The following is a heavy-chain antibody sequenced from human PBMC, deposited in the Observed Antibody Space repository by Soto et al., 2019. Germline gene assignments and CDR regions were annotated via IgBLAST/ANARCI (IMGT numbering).Heavy chain of an antibody. CDR3: ARDRRNYHDGGWEGAFDL. V-gene: IGHV3-48*02. J-gene: IGHJ2*01. Sequence: EVQLVESGGGLVQPGGSLRLSCAASGFTFSAYSMNWVRQAPGKGLEWVSYISSSRSTIYYADSVKGRFTISRDNAKNSLYLQMNSLRDEDTAVYYCARDRRNYHDGGWEGAFDLWGRGTLVTVSS. CDR1: GFTFSAYS. CDR2: ISSSRSTI. D-gene: IGHD1-7*01.